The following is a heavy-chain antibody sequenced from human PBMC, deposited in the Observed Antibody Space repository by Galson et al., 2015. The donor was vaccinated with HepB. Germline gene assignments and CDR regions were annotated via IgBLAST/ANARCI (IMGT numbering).Heavy chain of an antibody. J-gene: IGHJ4*02. V-gene: IGHV3-23*01. D-gene: IGHD2-21*02. CDR3: AKLPAVVTAIFDY. CDR2: ISGSGGST. Sequence: SLRLSCAASGFTFSSYAMSWVRQAPGKGLEWVSAISGSGGSTYYADSVKGRFTISRDNSKNTLYLQMNSLRAEDTAVYYCAKLPAVVTAIFDYWGQGTLVTVSS. CDR1: GFTFSSYA.